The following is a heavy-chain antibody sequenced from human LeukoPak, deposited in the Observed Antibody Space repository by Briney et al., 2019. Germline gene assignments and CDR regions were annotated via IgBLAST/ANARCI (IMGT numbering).Heavy chain of an antibody. D-gene: IGHD3-10*01. J-gene: IGHJ4*02. CDR3: AREPSVLTPFDY. CDR1: GFTVSSNY. CDR2: IYSGGSA. Sequence: GGSLRLSCAASGFTVSSNYMSWVRQAPGKGLEWVSVIYSGGSAYYADSVKGRFTISRDNSKNTLYLQMNSLRAEDTAVYYCAREPSVLTPFDYWGQGTLVTVSS. V-gene: IGHV3-53*05.